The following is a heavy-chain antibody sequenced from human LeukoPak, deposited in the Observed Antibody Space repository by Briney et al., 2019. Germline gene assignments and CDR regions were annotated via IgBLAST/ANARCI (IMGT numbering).Heavy chain of an antibody. CDR1: GGTFSSYA. V-gene: IGHV1-2*04. J-gene: IGHJ5*02. D-gene: IGHD2/OR15-2a*01. CDR2: INPNSGGT. CDR3: ARGRNMAGNHRYNWFDP. Sequence: ASVKVSCKASGGTFSSYAISWVRQAPGQGLEWMGWINPNSGGTNYAQKFQGWVTMTRDTSISTAYMELSRLRSDDTAVYYCARGRNMAGNHRYNWFDPWGQGTLVTVSS.